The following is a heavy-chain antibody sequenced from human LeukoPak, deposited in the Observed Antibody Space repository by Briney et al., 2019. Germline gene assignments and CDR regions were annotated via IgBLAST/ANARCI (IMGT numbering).Heavy chain of an antibody. CDR1: GYTFTSYD. J-gene: IGHJ6*03. CDR2: MNPNSGNT. CDR3: ARVTVNENYYYYMDV. D-gene: IGHD4-11*01. V-gene: IGHV1-8*03. Sequence: ASVKVSCKASGYTFTSYDINWVRQATGQGLEWMGWMNPNSGNTGYARKFQGRVTITRNTSISTAYMELSSLRSEDTAVYYCARVTVNENYYYYMDVWGKGTTVTVSS.